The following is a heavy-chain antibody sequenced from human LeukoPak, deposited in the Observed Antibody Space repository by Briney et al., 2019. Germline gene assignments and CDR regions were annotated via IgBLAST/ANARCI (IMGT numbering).Heavy chain of an antibody. J-gene: IGHJ4*02. CDR3: ARLLHDYVWGSYLDY. Sequence: ASETLSLTCTVSGGSLNNYYWTWIRQPPGKGLEWIGYIFYTGDTNYNPSLKGRVTLSLDTSKNQFSLKLNSVTAADTAVYYCARLLHDYVWGSYLDYWGQGALVTVSS. CDR1: GGSLNNYY. D-gene: IGHD3-16*01. V-gene: IGHV4-59*01. CDR2: IFYTGDT.